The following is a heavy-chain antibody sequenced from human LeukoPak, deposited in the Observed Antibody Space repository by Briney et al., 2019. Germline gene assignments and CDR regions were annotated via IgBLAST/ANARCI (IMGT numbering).Heavy chain of an antibody. CDR3: ARGYSSGWSLGY. CDR1: GFTFSSYA. Sequence: GGSLRLSYAASGFTFSSYAMSWVRQAPGKGLEWVSSISSSSSYIYYADSVKGRFTISRDNAKNSLYLQKNSLRAEDTAVYYCARGYSSGWSLGYWGQGTLVTVSS. V-gene: IGHV3-21*01. CDR2: ISSSSSYI. J-gene: IGHJ4*02. D-gene: IGHD6-19*01.